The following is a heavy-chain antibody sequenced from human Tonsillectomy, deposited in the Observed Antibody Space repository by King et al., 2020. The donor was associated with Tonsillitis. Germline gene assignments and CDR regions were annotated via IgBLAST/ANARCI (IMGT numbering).Heavy chain of an antibody. J-gene: IGHJ5*02. CDR3: AKGGSNWLPNSAS. V-gene: IGHV1-69*01. CDR2: IIPMYSSA. Sequence: QLVQSGAEVRKPGSSVKVSCKASGGTFSNSAFTWVRQAPGQGLEWVGGIIPMYSSAHYGRRFQGRVTISADESSSTVYMEVTSLTSDDTAIYFCAKGGSNWLPNSASWGPGTLVTVSS. D-gene: IGHD6-13*01. CDR1: GGTFSNSA.